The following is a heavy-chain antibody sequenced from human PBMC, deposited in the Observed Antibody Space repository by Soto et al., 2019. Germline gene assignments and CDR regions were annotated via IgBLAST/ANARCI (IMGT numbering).Heavy chain of an antibody. CDR1: GYTFTSYY. CDR3: ARAKIAVAEYYYYGMDV. V-gene: IGHV1-46*01. Sequence: ASVKVSCKASGYTFTSYYMHWVRQAPGQGLEWMGIINPSGGSTSYAQKFQGRVTMTRDTSASTVYMELSSLRSEDTAVYYCARAKIAVAEYYYYGMDVSGQVTTVTV. CDR2: INPSGGST. D-gene: IGHD6-19*01. J-gene: IGHJ6*01.